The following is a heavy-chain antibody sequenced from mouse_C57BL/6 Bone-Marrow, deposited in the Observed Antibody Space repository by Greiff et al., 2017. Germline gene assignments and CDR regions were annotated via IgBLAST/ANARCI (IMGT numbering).Heavy chain of an antibody. CDR1: GFTFSSYA. J-gene: IGHJ2*01. CDR2: ISDGGSYT. Sequence: EVKVVESGGGLVKPGGSLKLSCAASGFTFSSYAMSWVRQTPEKRLEWVATISDGGSYTYYPDNVKGRFTISRDNAKNNLYLQMSHLKSEDTAMYYCARDQGGSPDYWGQGTTLTVSS. D-gene: IGHD1-1*01. CDR3: ARDQGGSPDY. V-gene: IGHV5-4*01.